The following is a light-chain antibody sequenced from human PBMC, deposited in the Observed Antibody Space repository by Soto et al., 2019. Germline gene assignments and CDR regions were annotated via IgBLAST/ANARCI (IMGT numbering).Light chain of an antibody. CDR2: GAS. V-gene: IGKV3-20*01. J-gene: IGKJ1*01. CDR1: QSVSSSY. CDR3: QQYGSSPWT. Sequence: EIVLTQSPGTLSLSPGERATLSCRASQSVSSSYLAWYQQKPGQAPRLLIYGASSRATGIQDRFSGSGSRTDFTLTISRLEPEDFAVYYCQQYGSSPWTFGQGTKVEIK.